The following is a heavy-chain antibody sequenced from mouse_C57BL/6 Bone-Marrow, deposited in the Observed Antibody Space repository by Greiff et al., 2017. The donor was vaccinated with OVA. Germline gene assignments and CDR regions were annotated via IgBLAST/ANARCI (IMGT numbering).Heavy chain of an antibody. CDR2: IYPRDGST. J-gene: IGHJ4*01. CDR1: GYTFTDHT. D-gene: IGHD2-2*01. V-gene: IGHV1-78*01. CDR3: ARWGGGYGEYYAMDY. Sequence: QVQLQQSDAELVKPGASVKISCKVSGYTFTDHTIHWMKQRPEQGLEWIGYIYPRDGSTKYNEKFKGKATLTADKSSSTAYMQLNSLTSEDSAVYFCARWGGGYGEYYAMDYWGQGTSVTVSS.